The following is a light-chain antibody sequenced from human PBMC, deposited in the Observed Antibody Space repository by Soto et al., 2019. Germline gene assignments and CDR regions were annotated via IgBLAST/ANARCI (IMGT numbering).Light chain of an antibody. CDR2: DAS. J-gene: IGKJ4*01. Sequence: DIQMTQSPSSLSGSVGDRVTITCPASQDISNYLNWYQQKPGNAPKLLIYDASNLETGVPSRFSGGGSATYFTFTISSLQPEDIATYYCQQYDNLPLTFGGGTKVDIK. V-gene: IGKV1-33*01. CDR3: QQYDNLPLT. CDR1: QDISNY.